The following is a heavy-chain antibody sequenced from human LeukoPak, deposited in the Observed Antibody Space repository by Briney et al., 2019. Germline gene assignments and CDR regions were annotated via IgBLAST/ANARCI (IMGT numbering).Heavy chain of an antibody. CDR3: ARAQGVDYPLGYYMDV. D-gene: IGHD7-27*01. V-gene: IGHV3-48*01. CDR2: ISSSSSTI. CDR1: GFTFSSYS. J-gene: IGHJ6*03. Sequence: PGGSLRLSCAASGFTFSSYSMNWVRQAPGKGLEWASYISSSSSTIYYADSVKGRFTISRDNAKNSLYLQMNSLRAEDTAVYYCARAQGVDYPLGYYMDVWGKGTTVTVSS.